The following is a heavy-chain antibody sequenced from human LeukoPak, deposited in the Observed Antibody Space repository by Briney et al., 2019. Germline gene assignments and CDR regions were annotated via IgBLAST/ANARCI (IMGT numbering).Heavy chain of an antibody. V-gene: IGHV3-30*03. CDR1: GFIFSSYG. CDR3: ATEVAVAGTALGY. Sequence: PGGSLRLSCAASGFIFSSYGMHWVRQAPGKGLEWVGIISYDGSNKYYADSVKGRFTISRDNSKNTLYLQMNSLRTEDTAVYYCATEVAVAGTALGYWGQGTLVTVSS. J-gene: IGHJ4*02. D-gene: IGHD6-19*01. CDR2: ISYDGSNK.